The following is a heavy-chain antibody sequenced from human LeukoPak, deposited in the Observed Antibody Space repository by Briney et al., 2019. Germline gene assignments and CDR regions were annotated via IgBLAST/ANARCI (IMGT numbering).Heavy chain of an antibody. CDR1: GYTFTGYY. CDR3: ARGKYSSSWSDAFDI. Sequence: ASVKVSCKASGYTFTGYYMHWVRQAPGQGLEWMGWINPNSGGTNYAQKFQGWVTMPRDTSLSTAYLELSRLRSDDTAVDYCARGKYSSSWSDAFDIWGQGTMVTVSS. D-gene: IGHD6-13*01. V-gene: IGHV1-2*04. J-gene: IGHJ3*02. CDR2: INPNSGGT.